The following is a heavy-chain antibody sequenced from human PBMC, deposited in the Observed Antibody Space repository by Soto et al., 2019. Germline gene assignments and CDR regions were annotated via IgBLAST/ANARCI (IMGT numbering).Heavy chain of an antibody. CDR3: ARGGDWNDHALWDYYYGMDV. Sequence: ASVKVSCKASGFTFSNYGLNWVRQAPGQGLEWMGWVSANNGHTNYAQNLQGRVTMTTDTSTSTAYMELRSLRSDDTAVYYCARGGDWNDHALWDYYYGMDVWGQGTTVTVSS. CDR2: VSANNGHT. CDR1: GFTFSNYG. V-gene: IGHV1-18*01. J-gene: IGHJ6*02. D-gene: IGHD1-1*01.